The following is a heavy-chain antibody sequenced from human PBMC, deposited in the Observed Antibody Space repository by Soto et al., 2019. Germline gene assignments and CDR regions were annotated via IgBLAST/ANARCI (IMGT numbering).Heavy chain of an antibody. V-gene: IGHV4-31*03. Sequence: NPSETLSLTCTVSGGSISSGGYYWRWIRQHPGKGLEWIGYIYYSGSTYYNPSLKRRVTISVDTSKNQFSLKLSSVTAADTAVYYCARAGRIAARPYYYYGMDVWGQGTTVTVSS. CDR3: ARAGRIAARPYYYYGMDV. J-gene: IGHJ6*02. D-gene: IGHD6-6*01. CDR2: IYYSGST. CDR1: GGSISSGGYY.